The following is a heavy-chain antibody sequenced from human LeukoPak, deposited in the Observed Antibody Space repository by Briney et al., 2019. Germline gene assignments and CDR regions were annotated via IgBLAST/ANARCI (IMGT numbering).Heavy chain of an antibody. CDR1: GYTFINYG. V-gene: IGHV1-18*01. Sequence: ASVKVSCKASGYTFINYGISWVRQAPGRGLEWMGWISAYNGNTNYVQKVQGRVTMTTDTSTSTAYMELRSLRSDDTAVYYCARVSAYGERGNFDYWGQGTLVTVSS. CDR3: ARVSAYGERGNFDY. J-gene: IGHJ4*02. D-gene: IGHD3-10*01. CDR2: ISAYNGNT.